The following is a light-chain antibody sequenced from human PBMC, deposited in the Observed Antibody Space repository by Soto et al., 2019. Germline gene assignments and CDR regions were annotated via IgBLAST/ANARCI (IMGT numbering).Light chain of an antibody. Sequence: EIVLTQSPGTVSLSPGERATLSCRASQSVTNSWLAWYQQKSGQAPRVLIYGVSSRATGIPDRFSGSGSGTDFTLTISRLEPEDFAVYYCLQYGSSPWTF. CDR1: QSVTNSW. CDR2: GVS. J-gene: IGKJ1*01. V-gene: IGKV3-20*01. CDR3: LQYGSSPWT.